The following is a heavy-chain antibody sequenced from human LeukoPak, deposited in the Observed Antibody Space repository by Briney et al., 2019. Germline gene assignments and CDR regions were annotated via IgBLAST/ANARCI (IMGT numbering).Heavy chain of an antibody. J-gene: IGHJ6*03. D-gene: IGHD6-13*01. CDR2: ISSSGSTI. CDR3: AKDATAAVGTVYMDV. Sequence: GGSVRLSCAASGFTFSSYEMNWVRQAPGKGLEWVSYISSSGSTIHYADSVEGRFTISRDNAKNSLYLQMNSLRAEDTAVYYCAKDATAAVGTVYMDVWGKGTTVTISS. CDR1: GFTFSSYE. V-gene: IGHV3-48*03.